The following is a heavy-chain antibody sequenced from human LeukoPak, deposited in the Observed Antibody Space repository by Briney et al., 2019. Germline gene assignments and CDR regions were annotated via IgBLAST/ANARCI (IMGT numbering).Heavy chain of an antibody. Sequence: ASVKVSCKASGYTFTGYYMHWVRQAPGQGPEWMGWINPNSGGTNYTQKFQGRVTMTRDTSISTAYMELSRLRSDDTAVYYCARDSFPGRYYEGAFDIWGQGTMVTVSS. CDR3: ARDSFPGRYYEGAFDI. V-gene: IGHV1-2*02. J-gene: IGHJ3*02. CDR2: INPNSGGT. D-gene: IGHD3-22*01. CDR1: GYTFTGYY.